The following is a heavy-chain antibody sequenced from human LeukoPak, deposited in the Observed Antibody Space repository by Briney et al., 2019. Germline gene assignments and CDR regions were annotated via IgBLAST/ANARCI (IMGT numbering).Heavy chain of an antibody. CDR1: GGTFSSYA. D-gene: IGHD2-2*02. CDR3: ASSDIVVVPAAIPFGYMDV. Sequence: GASVKVSCKASGGTFSSYAISWVRQAPGQGLEWMGGIIPIFGTANYAQKFQGRVTITTDESTSTAYMELSSLRSEDTAVYYCASSDIVVVPAAIPFGYMDVWGKGTTVTVS. V-gene: IGHV1-69*05. J-gene: IGHJ6*03. CDR2: IIPIFGTA.